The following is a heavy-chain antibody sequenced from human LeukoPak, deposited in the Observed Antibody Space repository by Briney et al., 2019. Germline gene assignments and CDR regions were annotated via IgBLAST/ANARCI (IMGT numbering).Heavy chain of an antibody. J-gene: IGHJ4*02. CDR1: GYRFTSYW. D-gene: IGHD3-10*01. V-gene: IGHV5-51*01. CDR3: ARHRFGEPNFDY. Sequence: GASLKISFQGSGYRFTSYWIGWVRPMPGKGLAWMGIIYPGDSDTRYSPSFQGQVTISADKSISTAYLQWSSLKASDTAMYDCARHRFGEPNFDYWGQGTLVTVSS. CDR2: IYPGDSDT.